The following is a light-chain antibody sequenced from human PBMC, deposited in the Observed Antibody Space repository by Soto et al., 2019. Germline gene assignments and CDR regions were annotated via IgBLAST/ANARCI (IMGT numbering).Light chain of an antibody. V-gene: IGLV2-14*01. J-gene: IGLJ1*01. CDR3: SSYTSSSTYV. CDR2: DVS. CDR1: SSDVGGYNY. Sequence: ALTQPASVSGSPGQSITISCTGTSSDVGGYNYVSWYQQHPGKAPKLMIYDVSNRPSGVSNRFSGSKSGNTASLTISGLQAEDEADYYCSSYTSSSTYVFGTGPKVTVL.